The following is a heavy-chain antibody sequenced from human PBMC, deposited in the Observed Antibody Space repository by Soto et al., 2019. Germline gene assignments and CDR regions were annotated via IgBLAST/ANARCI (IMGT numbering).Heavy chain of an antibody. CDR1: GGTFSSYT. CDR3: ARASGYSGYDRNYYYYYMDV. Sequence: ASVKVSCKASGGTFSSYTISWVRQAPGQGLEWMGRIIPILGIANYAQKFQGRVTITADKSTSTAYMELSSLRSEDTAVYYCARASGYSGYDRNYYYYYMDVWGKGTTVTVSS. CDR2: IIPILGIA. D-gene: IGHD5-12*01. V-gene: IGHV1-69*02. J-gene: IGHJ6*03.